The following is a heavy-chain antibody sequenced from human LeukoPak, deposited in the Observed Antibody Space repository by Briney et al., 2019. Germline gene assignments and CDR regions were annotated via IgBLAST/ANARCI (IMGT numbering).Heavy chain of an antibody. CDR2: MNPNSGNT. J-gene: IGHJ5*02. CDR3: ARGHPGVVEISNWFDP. CDR1: GYTFTSYD. D-gene: IGHD3-3*01. Sequence: ASVKVSCKASGYTFTSYDINGVRQATGQGLEWMGWMNPNSGNTGYAQKFQGRVTMTRNTSISTAYMELSSLRSEDTAVYYCARGHPGVVEISNWFDPWGQGTMVTVSS. V-gene: IGHV1-8*01.